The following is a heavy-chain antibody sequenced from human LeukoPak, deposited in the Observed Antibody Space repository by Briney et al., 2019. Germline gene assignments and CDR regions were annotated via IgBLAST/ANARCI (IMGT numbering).Heavy chain of an antibody. CDR3: AREGAVVTVGGDTFYYMDV. CDR1: VGPFIIYT. V-gene: IGHV1-69*13. CDR2: VIPIFGTP. Sequence: GASVTVSYKTSVGPFIIYTIHWVRHAPGQGLEWVGGVIPIFGTPKYAQKFQGRLTISSDEVTTTVHMELSRLRAEDTSVYFCAREGAVVTVGGDTFYYMDVWGQGTTVTVSS. D-gene: IGHD2-21*02. J-gene: IGHJ6*03.